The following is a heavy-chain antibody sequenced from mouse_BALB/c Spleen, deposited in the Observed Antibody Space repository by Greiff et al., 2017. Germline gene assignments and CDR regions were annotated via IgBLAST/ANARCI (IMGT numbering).Heavy chain of an antibody. V-gene: IGHV1-14*01. CDR1: GYTFTSYV. CDR2: INPYNDGT. J-gene: IGHJ2*01. CDR3: ANDYDGYYFDY. D-gene: IGHD2-4*01. Sequence: LQESGPELVKPGASVKMSCKASGYTFTSYVMHWVKQKPGQGLEWIGYINPYNDGTKYNEKFKGMATLTSDKSSSIAYMELSSLTSEDTAVYYCANDYDGYYFDYWGQGTTLTVSA.